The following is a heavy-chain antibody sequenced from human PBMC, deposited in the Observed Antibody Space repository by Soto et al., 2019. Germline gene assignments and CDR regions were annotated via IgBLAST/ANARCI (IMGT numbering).Heavy chain of an antibody. V-gene: IGHV3-30*18. CDR1: GFTFRSYG. CDR3: AKDSALTGFDFDY. Sequence: GGSLRLSCAAPGFTFRSYGMHWVRQAPGKGLEWVAVISNDGGNEYYADSVKGRFIISRDNSKNTLYLQMNSLRVEDTAVYYCAKDSALTGFDFDYWGQGTLVTVSS. D-gene: IGHD3-9*01. CDR2: ISNDGGNE. J-gene: IGHJ4*02.